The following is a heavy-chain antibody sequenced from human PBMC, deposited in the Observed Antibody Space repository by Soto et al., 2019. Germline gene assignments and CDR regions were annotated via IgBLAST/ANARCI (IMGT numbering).Heavy chain of an antibody. V-gene: IGHV3-23*01. Sequence: PGGSLRLSCAASGFTFSVYAMSWVRQAPGKGLEWVSAISSNGGRTFYADSLRGRFTISRDNSKSALYLQMNNLRAEDTAIYYCAKYSELPYEEYLQQWGQGTMVTVYS. D-gene: IGHD1-7*01. J-gene: IGHJ1*01. CDR3: AKYSELPYEEYLQQ. CDR2: ISSNGGRT. CDR1: GFTFSVYA.